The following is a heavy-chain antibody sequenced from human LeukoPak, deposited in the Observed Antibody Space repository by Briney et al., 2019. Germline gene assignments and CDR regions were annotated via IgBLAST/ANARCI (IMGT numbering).Heavy chain of an antibody. V-gene: IGHV1-18*01. D-gene: IGHD2-15*01. CDR1: GYTFTSYG. J-gene: IGHJ6*02. Sequence: ASVKVSCKASGYTFTSYGISWVRQAPGQGLEWMGWISAYNGNTNYAQKLQGRVTMTTDTSTSTAYMELRSLRSDDTAVYYCARDILGRSNGGSNYFGMEVWGQGTTVTVPS. CDR2: ISAYNGNT. CDR3: ARDILGRSNGGSNYFGMEV.